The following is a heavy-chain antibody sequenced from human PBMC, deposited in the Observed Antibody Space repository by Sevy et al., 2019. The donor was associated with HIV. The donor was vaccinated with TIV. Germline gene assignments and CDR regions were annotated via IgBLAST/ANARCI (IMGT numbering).Heavy chain of an antibody. CDR1: GFSFSSYW. CDR2: MNQDGTEK. J-gene: IGHJ6*02. D-gene: IGHD2-15*01. CDR3: VKGGEGDVVVVAAYYYGMDV. V-gene: IGHV3-7*01. Sequence: GGSLRLSCAASGFSFSSYWMTWVRQAPGKGLEWVATMNQDGTEKDYVDSVKGRFTISRDNSKNTLYLQMSSLRAEDTAVYYCVKGGEGDVVVVAAYYYGMDVWGQGTTVTVSS.